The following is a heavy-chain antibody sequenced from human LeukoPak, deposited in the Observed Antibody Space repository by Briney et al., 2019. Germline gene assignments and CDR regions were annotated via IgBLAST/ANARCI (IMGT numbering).Heavy chain of an antibody. CDR3: AKDRAKQWLVTGGSYYFDC. Sequence: GGSLRLSCAASGFTFSSYAMSWVRQAPGKGLEWVSAISGSGGSTYYADSVKGRFTISRDNSKNTLYLQMNSLRAEDTAVYYCAKDRAKQWLVTGGSYYFDCWGQGTLVTVSS. CDR1: GFTFSSYA. CDR2: ISGSGGST. V-gene: IGHV3-23*01. J-gene: IGHJ4*02. D-gene: IGHD6-19*01.